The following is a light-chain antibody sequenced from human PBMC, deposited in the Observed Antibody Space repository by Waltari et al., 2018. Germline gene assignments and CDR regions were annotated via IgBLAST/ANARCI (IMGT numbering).Light chain of an antibody. CDR3: AAWDDSLKGVL. V-gene: IGLV1-36*01. CDR1: RSNIGNNA. J-gene: IGLJ2*01. CDR2: ADD. Sequence: SVSEAPRQRVTISCSGSRSNIGNNAVNWYQQVPGKAPKLLVFADDLLPSGVSDRFSGSKSGTAASLAISGLRSEDEGFYFCAAWDDSLKGVLFGGGTKLTVL.